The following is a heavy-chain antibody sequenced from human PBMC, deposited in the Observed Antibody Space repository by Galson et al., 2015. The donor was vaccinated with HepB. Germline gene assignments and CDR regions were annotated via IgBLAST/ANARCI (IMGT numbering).Heavy chain of an antibody. V-gene: IGHV1-2*06. D-gene: IGHD5-18*01. CDR1: GYTFTGYY. J-gene: IGHJ4*02. CDR2: INPNSGGT. Sequence: SVKVSCKASGYTFTGYYMHWVRQAPGQGLEWMGRINPNSGGTNYAQKFQGRVTMTTDTSTSTAYMELRSLRSDDTAVYYCARGGQLWSIDYWGQGTLVTVSS. CDR3: ARGGQLWSIDY.